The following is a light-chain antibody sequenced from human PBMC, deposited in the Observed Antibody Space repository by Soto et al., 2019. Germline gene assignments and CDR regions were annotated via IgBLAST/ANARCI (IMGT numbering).Light chain of an antibody. Sequence: QYVLTQPPSVSGAPGQRVTISCTGSTSNIGGGYDVHWYQQLPGTAPRLIIYGDTNRPSGVTDRFSGFKSGTSASLAITGLQAEDEADYYCQSHDSSQVGFGGGTQLTVL. CDR2: GDT. CDR1: TSNIGGGYD. CDR3: QSHDSSQVG. V-gene: IGLV1-40*01. J-gene: IGLJ2*01.